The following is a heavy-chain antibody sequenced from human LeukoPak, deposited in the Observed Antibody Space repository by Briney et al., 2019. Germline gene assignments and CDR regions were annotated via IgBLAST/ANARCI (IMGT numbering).Heavy chain of an antibody. J-gene: IGHJ4*02. CDR1: GFTFSSYA. V-gene: IGHV3-30-3*01. CDR3: ARVKGPYYGRAPFDY. D-gene: IGHD3-10*02. CDR2: ISYDGSNK. Sequence: PGGSLRLSCAASGFTFSSYAMHWVRQAPGKGLEWVAVISYDGSNKYYADSVKGRFTISRDNSKNTLYLQMNSLRAEDTAVYYCARVKGPYYGRAPFDYWGQGTLVTVSS.